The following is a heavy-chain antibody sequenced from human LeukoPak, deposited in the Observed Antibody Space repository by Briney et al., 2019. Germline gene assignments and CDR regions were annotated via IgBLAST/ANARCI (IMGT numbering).Heavy chain of an antibody. CDR3: AGRYGDYFNWFDP. CDR2: IYPGDSDT. CDR1: GYSFTSYW. J-gene: IGHJ5*02. V-gene: IGHV5-51*01. D-gene: IGHD4-17*01. Sequence: GESLKISCKGSGYSFTSYWIGWVRQMPGKGLEWMGIIYPGDSDTRYSPSFQGQVTISADKSISTAYLQWSSLKASDTGMYYCAGRYGDYFNWFDPWGQGTLVTVSS.